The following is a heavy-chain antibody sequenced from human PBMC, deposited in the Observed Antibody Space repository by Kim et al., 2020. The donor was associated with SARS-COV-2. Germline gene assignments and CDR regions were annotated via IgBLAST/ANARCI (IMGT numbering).Heavy chain of an antibody. V-gene: IGHV4-59*08. CDR2: IYYTGSS. CDR1: AGSISSYY. Sequence: SETLSLTCTVSAGSISSYYCSWIRQPPGKGLEWIGYIYYTGSSNYNPSLKSRVTISVDTSKNQFSLKLSSVTAADTAVYYCARHGGIDAFDIWGQGTMVTVSS. CDR3: ARHGGIDAFDI. D-gene: IGHD2-15*01. J-gene: IGHJ3*02.